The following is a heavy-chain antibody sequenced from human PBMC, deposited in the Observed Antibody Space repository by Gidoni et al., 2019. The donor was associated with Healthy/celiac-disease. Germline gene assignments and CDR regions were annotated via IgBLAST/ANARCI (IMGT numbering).Heavy chain of an antibody. D-gene: IGHD5-12*01. CDR3: AREGGYKWAAFDI. J-gene: IGHJ3*02. V-gene: IGHV4-4*07. CDR2: IYTSGST. Sequence: QVQLQESGPGLVKPSETLSLTCTVSGGSISSYYWGWIRQPAGKGLEWIGRIYTSGSTNYNPSRKSRVTMSVDTSKNQFALKLSSVTAADTAVYYCAREGGYKWAAFDIWGQGTMVTVSS. CDR1: GGSISSYY.